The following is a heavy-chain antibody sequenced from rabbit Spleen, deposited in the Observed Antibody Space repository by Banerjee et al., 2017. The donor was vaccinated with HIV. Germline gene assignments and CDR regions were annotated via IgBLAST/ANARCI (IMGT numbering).Heavy chain of an antibody. J-gene: IGHJ4*01. D-gene: IGHD3-1*01. CDR1: GFSFSSSYY. Sequence: QEQLVESGGGLVQPEGSLTLTCTASGFSFSSSYYMCWVRQAPGKGLEWIACTHSISGGDTHYASWARGRFTISKTSSTTVTLQMTSLTAADTATYFCARGGFDGGAGFNLWGQGTLVTVS. CDR3: ARGGFDGGAGFNL. CDR2: THSISGGDT. V-gene: IGHV1S45*01.